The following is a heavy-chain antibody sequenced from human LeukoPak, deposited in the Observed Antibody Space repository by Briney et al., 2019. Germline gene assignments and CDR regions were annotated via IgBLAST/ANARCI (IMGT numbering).Heavy chain of an antibody. CDR1: GFTFSSYS. CDR2: ISSRSSYI. J-gene: IGHJ3*02. V-gene: IGHV3-21*01. D-gene: IGHD5-24*01. CDR3: ARDPTEMATISAFDI. Sequence: GGSLRLSCAASGFTFSSYSMNWVRQAPGKGLEWVSSISSRSSYIYYADSVKGRFTISRDNAKDSLYLQMNSLRAEDTAVYYCARDPTEMATISAFDIWGQGTMVTVSS.